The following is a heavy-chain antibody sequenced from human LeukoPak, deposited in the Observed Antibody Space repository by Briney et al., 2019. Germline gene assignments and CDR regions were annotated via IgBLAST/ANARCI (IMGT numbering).Heavy chain of an antibody. Sequence: PSETLSLTCTVSGGSISSYYWSWIRQPPGKGLEWIGYIYYSGSTNYNPSLKSRVTISVDTSKNQFSLKLSSVTAADTAVYYCAVGPYNWFDPWGQGTLVTVSS. J-gene: IGHJ5*02. V-gene: IGHV4-59*01. D-gene: IGHD1-26*01. CDR1: GGSISSYY. CDR2: IYYSGST. CDR3: AVGPYNWFDP.